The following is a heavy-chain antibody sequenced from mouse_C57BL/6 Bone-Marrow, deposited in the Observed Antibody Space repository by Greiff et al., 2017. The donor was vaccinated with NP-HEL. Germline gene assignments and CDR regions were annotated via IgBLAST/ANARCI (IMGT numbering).Heavy chain of an antibody. Sequence: QVQLQQPGAELVKPGASVQMSCKASGYTFTSYWITWVKQRPGQGLEWIGDIYPGSGSTNYNEKFKSKATLTVDTSSSTAYMQLSSLTSEDSAVYYCARRVTMAHWYFDVWGTGTTVTVSS. J-gene: IGHJ1*03. CDR2: IYPGSGST. D-gene: IGHD2-13*01. V-gene: IGHV1-55*01. CDR1: GYTFTSYW. CDR3: ARRVTMAHWYFDV.